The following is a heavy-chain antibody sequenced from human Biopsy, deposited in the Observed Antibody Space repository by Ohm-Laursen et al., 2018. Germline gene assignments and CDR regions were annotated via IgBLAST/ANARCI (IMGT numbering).Heavy chain of an antibody. CDR1: GGSINSGGHF. D-gene: IGHD3-16*02. J-gene: IGHJ4*02. Sequence: TLSLTCSVSGGSINSGGHFWGWVRQSPGKGLEWIGYIYDNGYTYYNPSLMSLVSISADTSKNQVSLRLNSVTAADTAVYYCTRVRTFGGVIGGYYFDSWGQGILVTVSS. CDR2: IYDNGYT. V-gene: IGHV4-31*01. CDR3: TRVRTFGGVIGGYYFDS.